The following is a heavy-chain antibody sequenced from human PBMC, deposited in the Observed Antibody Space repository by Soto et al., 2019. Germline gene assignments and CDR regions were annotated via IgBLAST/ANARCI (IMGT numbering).Heavy chain of an antibody. CDR1: GYTLTELS. V-gene: IGHV1-24*01. Sequence: ASVKVSCKVSGYTLTELSMHWVRQAPGKGLEWMGGFDPEDGETIYAQKFQGRVTMTEDTSTDTAYMELSSLRSEDTAVYYCATDFPGPNYYYYGMDVWGQGTTVTVSS. CDR2: FDPEDGET. J-gene: IGHJ6*02. CDR3: ATDFPGPNYYYYGMDV.